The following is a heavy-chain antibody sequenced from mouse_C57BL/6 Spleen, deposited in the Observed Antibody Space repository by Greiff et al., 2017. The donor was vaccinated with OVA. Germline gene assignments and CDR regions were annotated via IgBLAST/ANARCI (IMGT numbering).Heavy chain of an antibody. V-gene: IGHV3-6*01. CDR1: GYSITSGYY. CDR2: ISYDGSN. J-gene: IGHJ1*03. D-gene: IGHD1-1*01. Sequence: EVKLMESGPGLVKPSQSLSLTCSVTGYSITSGYYWNWIRQFPGNKLEWMGYISYDGSNNYNPSLKNRISITRDTSKNQFFLKLNSVTTEDTATYYCARGGSSYEWYFDVWGTGTTVTVSS. CDR3: ARGGSSYEWYFDV.